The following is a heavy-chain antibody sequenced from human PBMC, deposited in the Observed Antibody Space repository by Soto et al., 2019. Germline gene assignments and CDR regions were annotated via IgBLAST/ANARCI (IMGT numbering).Heavy chain of an antibody. J-gene: IGHJ4*01. Sequence: SETLSLTCTFSVYSISSGSYWAWIRQPPGKGPEWIASIYHGGTTFYNPSLKSRITISVDKSNNQFSLKLTSVTAADTAVYYCARVHVMVVAGSTFDYWGHGTLGSVSS. CDR3: ARVHVMVVAGSTFDY. D-gene: IGHD6-19*01. CDR2: IYHGGTT. CDR1: VYSISSGSY. V-gene: IGHV4-38-2*02.